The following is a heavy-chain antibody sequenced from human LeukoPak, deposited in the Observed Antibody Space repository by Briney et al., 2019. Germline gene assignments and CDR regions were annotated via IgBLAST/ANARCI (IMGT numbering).Heavy chain of an antibody. CDR2: INPNSGGT. CDR3: ARVSGIAVAGSNWFDP. V-gene: IGHV1-2*06. CDR1: GYIFIDYY. D-gene: IGHD6-19*01. Sequence: ASVKVSCKASGYIFIDYYMHWVRQAPGQGLEWMGRINPNSGGTNYAQKFQGRVTMTRDTSISTAYMELSRLRSDDTAVYYCARVSGIAVAGSNWFDPWGQGTLVTVSS. J-gene: IGHJ5*02.